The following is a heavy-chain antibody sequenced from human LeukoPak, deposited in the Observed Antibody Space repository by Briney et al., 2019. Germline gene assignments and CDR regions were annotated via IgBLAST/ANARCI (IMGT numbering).Heavy chain of an antibody. CDR2: IYYTGTT. CDR1: GGSISSYY. CDR3: ARDRRGRYCTDTTCYEGDYYFDY. Sequence: SETLSLTCTVSGGSISSYYWSWIRQPPGKGLEWIGYIYYTGTTNYNPSLKSRVTISVDTSKNQFSLRLSSVTAADTAVYYCARDRRGRYCTDTTCYEGDYYFDYWGQRTIVSVSS. D-gene: IGHD2-2*01. V-gene: IGHV4-59*01. J-gene: IGHJ4*02.